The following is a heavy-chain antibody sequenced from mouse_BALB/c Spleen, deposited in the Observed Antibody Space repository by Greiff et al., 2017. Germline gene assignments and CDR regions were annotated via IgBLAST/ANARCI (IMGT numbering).Heavy chain of an antibody. V-gene: IGHV1-69*02. CDR3: TRDYGSSHWYFDV. J-gene: IGHJ1*01. Sequence: QVQLQQSGPELVRPGASVKLSCKASGYTFTSYWINWVKQRPGQGLEWIGNIYPSDSYTNYNQKFKDKATLTVDKSSSTAYMQLSSPTSEDSAVYYCTRDYGSSHWYFDVWGAGTTVTVSS. CDR2: IYPSDSYT. D-gene: IGHD1-1*01. CDR1: GYTFTSYW.